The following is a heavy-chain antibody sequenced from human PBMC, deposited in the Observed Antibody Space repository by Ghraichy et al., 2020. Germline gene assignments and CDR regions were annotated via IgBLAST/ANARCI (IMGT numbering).Heavy chain of an antibody. Sequence: GESLNISCAASGFSFSDYAMSWVRQAPGKGLDWVSSISGSGADTFYADSVKGRFTISRDNSKNTLYLQMNSLRAEDTALYYCAKDSGSHDYWGQGTLVTVSS. CDR1: GFSFSDYA. CDR2: ISGSGADT. V-gene: IGHV3-23*01. D-gene: IGHD1-26*01. J-gene: IGHJ4*02. CDR3: AKDSGSHDY.